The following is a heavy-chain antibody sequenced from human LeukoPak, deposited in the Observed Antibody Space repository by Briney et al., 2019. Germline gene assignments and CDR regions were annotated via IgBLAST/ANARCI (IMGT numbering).Heavy chain of an antibody. Sequence: PGGSLRLSCAASGFTFSSYAMSWVREAPGKGLEWVSAISGSGGSTYYADSVKGRFTISRDNSKNTPYLQMNSLRAEDTAVYYCAAQTRSAVAGTGDYWGQGTLVTVSS. CDR2: ISGSGGST. V-gene: IGHV3-23*01. J-gene: IGHJ4*02. CDR3: AAQTRSAVAGTGDY. CDR1: GFTFSSYA. D-gene: IGHD6-19*01.